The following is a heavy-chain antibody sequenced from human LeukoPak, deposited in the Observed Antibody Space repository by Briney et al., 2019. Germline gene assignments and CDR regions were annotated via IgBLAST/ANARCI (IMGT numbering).Heavy chain of an antibody. J-gene: IGHJ6*03. Sequence: SVKVSCKASGGTFSGYAISWVRQAPGQGLEWMGGIIPIFGTANYAQKFQGRVTITADKSTSTAYMELSSLRSEDTAVYYCARTLWFGELLHKKNYYYYYMDVWGKGTTVTVSS. CDR1: GGTFSGYA. D-gene: IGHD3-10*01. CDR3: ARTLWFGELLHKKNYYYYYMDV. V-gene: IGHV1-69*06. CDR2: IIPIFGTA.